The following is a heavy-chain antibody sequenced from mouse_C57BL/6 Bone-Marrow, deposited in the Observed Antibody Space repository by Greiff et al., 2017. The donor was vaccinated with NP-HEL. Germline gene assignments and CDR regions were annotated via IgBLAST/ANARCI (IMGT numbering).Heavy chain of an antibody. Sequence: VKLMESGAELARPGASVKMSCKASGYTFTSYTMHWVKQRPGQGLEWIGYINPSSGYTKYNQKFKDKATLTADKSSSTAYMQQSSLTSEDSAVYYCAIWPKGDYWGQGTTLTVSS. CDR2: INPSSGYT. CDR1: GYTFTSYT. D-gene: IGHD1-1*02. CDR3: AIWPKGDY. J-gene: IGHJ2*01. V-gene: IGHV1-4*01.